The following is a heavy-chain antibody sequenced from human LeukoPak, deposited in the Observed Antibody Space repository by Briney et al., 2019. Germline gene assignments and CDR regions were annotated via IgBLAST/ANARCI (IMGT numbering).Heavy chain of an antibody. CDR3: ARHVSGDYSNFDY. D-gene: IGHD4-17*01. CDR2: IHYTGST. V-gene: IGHV4-59*08. CDR1: GGSTSPYH. J-gene: IGHJ4*02. Sequence: SETLSLTCTVSGGSTSPYHWSWIRQPPGKGLEWIGYIHYTGSTNYNPSLKSRLTISVDRSKNQFSLKLSSVTAADTAVYYCARHVSGDYSNFDYWGQGTLVTVSS.